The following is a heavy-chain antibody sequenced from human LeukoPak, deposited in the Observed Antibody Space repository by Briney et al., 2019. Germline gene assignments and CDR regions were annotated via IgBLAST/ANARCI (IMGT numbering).Heavy chain of an antibody. Sequence: GASVKVSCKASGGTFSSYAISWVRQAPGHGLEWMGRIIPIFGIANYAQKFQGRVTISADKSTSTAYMELSSLRSEDTAVYYCARGLALRGIYYYYDMDVWGQGTTVTVSS. V-gene: IGHV1-69*04. CDR2: IIPIFGIA. CDR1: GGTFSSYA. J-gene: IGHJ6*02. CDR3: ARGLALRGIYYYYDMDV. D-gene: IGHD3-3*02.